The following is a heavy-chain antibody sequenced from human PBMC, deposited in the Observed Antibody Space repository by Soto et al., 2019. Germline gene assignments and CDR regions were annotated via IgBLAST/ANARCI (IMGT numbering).Heavy chain of an antibody. CDR3: ARGVVVAATALGY. D-gene: IGHD2-15*01. CDR2: ISSSSSYI. V-gene: IGHV3-21*01. J-gene: IGHJ4*02. CDR1: GFTFSSYS. Sequence: EVQLVESGGGLVKPGGSLRLSCAASGFTFSSYSMNWVRQAPGKGLEWVSSISSSSSYIYYADSVKGRFTISRDNAKNSLYLQMNSLRAEDTAVYYCARGVVVAATALGYWGQGNLVTVSS.